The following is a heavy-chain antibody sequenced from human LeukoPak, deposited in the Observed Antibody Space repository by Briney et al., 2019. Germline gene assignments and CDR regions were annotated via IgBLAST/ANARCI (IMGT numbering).Heavy chain of an antibody. CDR3: VPSEFWWDSSGWYREGYYFDY. CDR2: ISWNSGSI. D-gene: IGHD6-19*01. V-gene: IGHV3-9*01. CDR1: GFTFDDYA. J-gene: IGHJ4*02. Sequence: GRSLRLSCAASGFTFDDYAMHWVRQAPGKGLVWVSGISWNSGSIGYADSVKGRFTISRDNAKNSLYLQMNSLRAEDTALYYCVPSEFWWDSSGWYREGYYFDYRGQGTLVTVSS.